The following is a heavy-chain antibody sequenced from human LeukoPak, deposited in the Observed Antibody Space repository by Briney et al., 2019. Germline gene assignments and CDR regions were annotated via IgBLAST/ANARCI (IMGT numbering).Heavy chain of an antibody. D-gene: IGHD3-10*01. J-gene: IGHJ4*02. CDR3: VRQYGSGSDFDY. Sequence: SETLSLTCTVSGGSISGSSSYWAWIRQPPGKGLEWMGSIFYNGRTYYFPSLKSRVTISVDTSKNQFSLKLSSVTAADTAVYYCVRQYGSGSDFDYWGQGTLVTVSS. CDR1: GGSISGSSSY. V-gene: IGHV4-39*01. CDR2: IFYNGRT.